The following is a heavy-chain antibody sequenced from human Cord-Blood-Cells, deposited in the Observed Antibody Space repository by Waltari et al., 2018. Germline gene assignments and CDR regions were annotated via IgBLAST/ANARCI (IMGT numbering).Heavy chain of an antibody. CDR3: ARTSFQAYGSGRGWFDP. CDR1: GGPFSSYA. V-gene: IGHV1-69*04. CDR2: IIPFLGIA. Sequence: QVQLVQSGAEVKKPGSSVKVYCKASGGPFSSYAISWVRPAPRQGLEWMGGIIPFLGIANYAQKFQGRVTITADESTSTAYMELSSLRSEDTAVYYCARTSFQAYGSGRGWFDPWGQGTLVTVSS. J-gene: IGHJ5*02. D-gene: IGHD3-10*01.